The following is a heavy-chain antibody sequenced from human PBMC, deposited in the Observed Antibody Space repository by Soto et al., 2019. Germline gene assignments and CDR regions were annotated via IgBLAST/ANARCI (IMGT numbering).Heavy chain of an antibody. Sequence: EVQLLESGGGLVQPGGSLRLSCAASGFTFSSYAMSWVRQAPGKGLEWVSAISGSGGSTYYADSVKGRFTISRDNSKNTLYLQMNSXXAEDTAXXXCAKXXLXWLLIPQAAYWGQGTLVTVSS. V-gene: IGHV3-23*01. J-gene: IGHJ4*02. D-gene: IGHD3-3*01. CDR2: ISGSGGST. CDR1: GFTFSSYA. CDR3: AKXXLXWLLIPQAAY.